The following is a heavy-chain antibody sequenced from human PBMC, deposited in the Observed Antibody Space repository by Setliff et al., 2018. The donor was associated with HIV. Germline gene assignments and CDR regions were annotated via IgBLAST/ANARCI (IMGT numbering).Heavy chain of an antibody. CDR1: GFTFSRYW. CDR2: INSDGSST. V-gene: IGHV3-74*01. CDR3: AKDAGSYSYVHEYFQH. D-gene: IGHD5-18*01. J-gene: IGHJ1*01. Sequence: GGSLRLSCAASGFTFSRYWMHWVRQAPGKGLVWVSRINSDGSSTSYADSVKGRFNISRDNAKNTRYLQMNSLRAEDTAVYYCAKDAGSYSYVHEYFQHWGQGTLVTVSS.